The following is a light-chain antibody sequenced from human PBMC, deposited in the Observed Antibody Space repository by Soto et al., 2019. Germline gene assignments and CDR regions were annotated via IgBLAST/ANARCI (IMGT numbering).Light chain of an antibody. V-gene: IGKV1-5*03. CDR1: QTISSW. J-gene: IGKJ3*01. Sequence: DIQMTQSLSTLSGSVGDRVTISCRASQTISSWMAWYQQKPGQAPKLLLYKASTLKSGVPSRFSVSGSGSELNLTISSLQSEDFAFYYYQQYNNCPRGFTFGPGTKVDI. CDR3: QQYNNCPRGFT. CDR2: KAS.